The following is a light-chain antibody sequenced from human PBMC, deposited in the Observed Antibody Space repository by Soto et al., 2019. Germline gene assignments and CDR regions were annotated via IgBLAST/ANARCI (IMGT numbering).Light chain of an antibody. J-gene: IGLJ2*01. CDR2: LNSDGSH. Sequence: QSVLTQSPSASASLGASVKLTCTLSSGHSSYAIAWHQQQPEKGPRYLMKLNSDGSHSKGDGIPDRFSGSSSGAERYLTISSLQSEDEADYYCQTGGTGILIGGGTKLTVL. CDR3: QTGGTGIL. CDR1: SGHSSYA. V-gene: IGLV4-69*01.